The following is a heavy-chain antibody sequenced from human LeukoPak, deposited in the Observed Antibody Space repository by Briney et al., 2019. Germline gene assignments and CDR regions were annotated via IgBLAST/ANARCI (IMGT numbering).Heavy chain of an antibody. D-gene: IGHD3-22*01. J-gene: IGHJ4*02. V-gene: IGHV3-23*01. Sequence: GGSLRLSCAVSGITLSNYGMSWVRQAPGKGLEWVAGISGSGGSTNYADSVKGRFTISRDNPKNTLYLQMNSLRVEDMAVYFCAKRGVVIWVILVGFYKKAYYFDSLGQGARVTGPS. CDR2: ISGSGGST. CDR1: GITLSNYG. CDR3: AKRGVVIWVILVGFYKKAYYFDS.